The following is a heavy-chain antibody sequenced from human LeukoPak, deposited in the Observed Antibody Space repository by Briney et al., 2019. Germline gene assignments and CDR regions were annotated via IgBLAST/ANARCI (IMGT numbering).Heavy chain of an antibody. J-gene: IGHJ6*03. V-gene: IGHV7-4-1*02. CDR3: ARAQESKLGSYYYYYMDV. CDR2: INTKTGNP. Sequence: GASVKVSCKASGYTFTRYAVNWVRQAPGQGLEWMGWINTKTGNPTYAQGFTGRFVFSLDTSVTTAYLQISSLKAEDTAVYYCARAQESKLGSYYYYYMDVWGKGTTVTVSS. D-gene: IGHD7-27*01. CDR1: GYTFTRYA.